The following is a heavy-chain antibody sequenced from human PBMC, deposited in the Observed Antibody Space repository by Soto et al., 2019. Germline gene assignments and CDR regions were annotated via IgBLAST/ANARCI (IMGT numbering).Heavy chain of an antibody. CDR3: ATALGAFDI. D-gene: IGHD7-27*01. Sequence: PGGSLRLSCAASGFTFSSYGMHWVRQAPGKGLEWVAVISYDGSNKYYADSVKGRFTIPRDNSKNTLYLQMNSLRAEDTAVYYCATALGAFDIWGQGTMVTVSS. V-gene: IGHV3-30*03. CDR1: GFTFSSYG. CDR2: ISYDGSNK. J-gene: IGHJ3*02.